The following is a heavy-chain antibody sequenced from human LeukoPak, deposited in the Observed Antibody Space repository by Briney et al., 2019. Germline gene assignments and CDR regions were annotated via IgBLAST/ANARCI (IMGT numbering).Heavy chain of an antibody. V-gene: IGHV3-7*01. CDR1: GFTFSSYW. CDR2: IKQDGSEK. D-gene: IGHD2/OR15-2a*01. J-gene: IGHJ6*03. CDR3: AREGGLENKYYYYYYMDV. Sequence: PGGSLRLSCAASGFTFSSYWMSWVRRAPGKGLELGAHIKQDGSEKYYVDSVKGRFTISRDNAKNSLYLQMNSLRAEDTAVYYCAREGGLENKYYYYYYMDVWGKGTTVTVSS.